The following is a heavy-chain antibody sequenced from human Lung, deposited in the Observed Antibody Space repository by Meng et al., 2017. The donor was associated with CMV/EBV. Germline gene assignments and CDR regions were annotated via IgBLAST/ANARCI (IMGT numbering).Heavy chain of an antibody. J-gene: IGHJ4*02. CDR2: IDWVDDK. Sequence: SGSPLVKPTQTLTPTCTFSGFSLSTSRMRVSWFRQLPGDALEWLACIDWVDDKFYSTSLKTRLTNSKDTSKNQVVLTMTNMVPEDTGTYYWARMEYDYNYFDDWGQGTXVTVSS. CDR1: GFSLSTSRMR. V-gene: IGHV2-70D*14. CDR3: ARMEYDYNYFDD. D-gene: IGHD4-11*01.